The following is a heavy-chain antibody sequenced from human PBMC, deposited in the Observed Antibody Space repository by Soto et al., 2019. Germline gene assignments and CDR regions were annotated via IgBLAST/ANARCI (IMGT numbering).Heavy chain of an antibody. J-gene: IGHJ6*03. D-gene: IGHD6-13*01. CDR2: IYYSGST. Sequence: SETLSLTCTVSGGSISSYYWSWIRQPPGKGLEWIGYIYYSGSTNYNPSLKGRVTISVDTSKNQFSLKLSSVTAADTAVYYCARVVAEAGKYHYYYDMDVWGKGTTVTVSS. CDR1: GGSISSYY. CDR3: ARVVAEAGKYHYYYDMDV. V-gene: IGHV4-59*01.